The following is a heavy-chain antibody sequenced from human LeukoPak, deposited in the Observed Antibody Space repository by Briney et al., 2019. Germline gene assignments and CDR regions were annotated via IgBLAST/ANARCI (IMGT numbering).Heavy chain of an antibody. D-gene: IGHD5-18*01. J-gene: IGHJ4*02. Sequence: GASVKVSCKASGFTVTGYYMHWVRQAPGQELEWMGWINPNSGATNYAQKFEGRVTMTRDTSISTVYMELSRLRSDDTAVYYCTRGGPEGSGYSYGSHDYWGQGTLVTVSS. V-gene: IGHV1-2*02. CDR3: TRGGPEGSGYSYGSHDY. CDR2: INPNSGAT. CDR1: GFTVTGYY.